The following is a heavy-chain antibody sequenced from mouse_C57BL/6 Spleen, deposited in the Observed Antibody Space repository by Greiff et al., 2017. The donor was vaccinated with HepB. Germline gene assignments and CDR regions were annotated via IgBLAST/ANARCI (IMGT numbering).Heavy chain of an antibody. CDR1: GYTFTSYW. J-gene: IGHJ2*01. CDR2: IYPGSGST. Sequence: QVQLQQPGAELVKPGASVKMSCKASGYTFTSYWITWVKQRPGQGLEWIGDIYPGSGSTNYNEKFKGKATLTVDTSSSTAYMQLSSLTSEDYAVYYCARKGNWGGEDYWGQGTTLTVAS. V-gene: IGHV1-55*01. CDR3: ARKGNWGGEDY. D-gene: IGHD4-1*01.